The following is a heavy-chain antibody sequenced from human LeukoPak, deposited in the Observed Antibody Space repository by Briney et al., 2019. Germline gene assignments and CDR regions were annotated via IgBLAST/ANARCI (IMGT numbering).Heavy chain of an antibody. CDR3: ARIDPPGFFDS. Sequence: PSETLSLNCTVSEDFTSKFYWSWVRQPPGKGLEWIGHLFLSGATNYTPSLKRGLTMSVDTSKMHFSLRLTSVAAADTAVYFCARIDPPGFFDSWGQGTLVTVSS. D-gene: IGHD1-14*01. V-gene: IGHV4-59*01. J-gene: IGHJ4*02. CDR2: LFLSGAT. CDR1: EDFTSKFY.